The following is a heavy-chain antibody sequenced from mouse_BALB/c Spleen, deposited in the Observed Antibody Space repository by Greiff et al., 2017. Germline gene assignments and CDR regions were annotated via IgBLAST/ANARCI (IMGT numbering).Heavy chain of an antibody. D-gene: IGHD2-4*01. V-gene: IGHV8-12*01. CDR1: GFSLSTSGMG. Sequence: QVTLKESGPGILQPSQTLSLTCSFSGFSLSTSGMGVSWIRQPSGKGLEWLAHIYWDDDKRYNPSLKSRLTISKDTSRNQVFLKITSVDTADTATYYCARSHYDYHYAMDYWGQGTSVTVSS. CDR2: IYWDDDK. J-gene: IGHJ4*01. CDR3: ARSHYDYHYAMDY.